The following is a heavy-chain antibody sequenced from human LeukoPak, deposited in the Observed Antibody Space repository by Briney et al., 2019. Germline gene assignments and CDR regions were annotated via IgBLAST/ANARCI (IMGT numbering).Heavy chain of an antibody. J-gene: IGHJ6*03. D-gene: IGHD3-10*01. CDR3: ARGIRGVIITTNYYNMTS. CDR2: VNHSGRT. CDR1: GRSFSGYY. Sequence: SETLSLTCAVYGRSFSGYYWSWVRQPPGKGLEWMGEVNHSGRTSYNPSLKSRVTISADTSKNQFSLRMTSLTATDTAVYYCARGIRGVIITTNYYNMTSGAQGPRSPSL. V-gene: IGHV4-34*01.